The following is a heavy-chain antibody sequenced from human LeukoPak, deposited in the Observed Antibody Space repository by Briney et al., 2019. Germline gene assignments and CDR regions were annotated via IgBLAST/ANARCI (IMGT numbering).Heavy chain of an antibody. CDR1: GFSFANSV. D-gene: IGHD6-13*01. Sequence: GGSLRLSCAASGFSFANSVISWIRQAPGKGPEWVSAISGSGDRTDYADFVRGRFTISRDNSKSTLYLQMNSLRVEDTAIYYCAIREPIGYWGQGSLVTVSP. CDR3: AIREPIGY. J-gene: IGHJ4*02. V-gene: IGHV3-23*01. CDR2: ISGSGDRT.